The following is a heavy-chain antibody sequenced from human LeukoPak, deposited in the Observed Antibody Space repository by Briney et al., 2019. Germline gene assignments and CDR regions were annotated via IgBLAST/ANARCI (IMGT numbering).Heavy chain of an antibody. CDR3: ARHSEDNWFDP. V-gene: IGHV4-59*08. CDR1: GGSINNYY. CDR2: IYYSGSA. Sequence: SETLSLTCTVSGGSINNYYWSWIRQPPGKGLEYIGYIYYSGSANYNPSLKSRVTISVDPSKNQFSLKLSSVTAADTAVYYCARHSEDNWFDPWGQGTLVTVSS. J-gene: IGHJ5*02.